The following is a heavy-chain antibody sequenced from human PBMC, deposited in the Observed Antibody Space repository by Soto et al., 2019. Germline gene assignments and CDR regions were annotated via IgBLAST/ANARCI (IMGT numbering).Heavy chain of an antibody. Sequence: QMQLVEPGGGVVQPGRSLRLSCAASGFIFSSYAMHWVRQAPGKGLEWVAVISYDGSNKYYADSVKGRFTISRDNSKNTLYLQMISLRAEDTAVYYCAREYGIGGATFDIWGQGTMVTVSS. CDR3: AREYGIGGATFDI. V-gene: IGHV3-30-3*01. CDR1: GFIFSSYA. CDR2: ISYDGSNK. J-gene: IGHJ3*02. D-gene: IGHD2-15*01.